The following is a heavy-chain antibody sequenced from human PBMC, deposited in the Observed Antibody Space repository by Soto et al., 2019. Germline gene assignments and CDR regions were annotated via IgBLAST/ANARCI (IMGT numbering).Heavy chain of an antibody. J-gene: IGHJ4*02. D-gene: IGHD3-3*01. CDR1: GYTFTSYA. V-gene: IGHV1-3*01. CDR2: INAGNGNT. CDR3: ARDDDFPGPLDY. Sequence: ASVKVSCKASGYTFTSYAMHWVRQAPGQRLEWMGWINAGNGNTKYSQKFQGRVTITRDTSASTAYTELSSLRSEDTAVYYCARDDDFPGPLDYWGQGTLVTVSS.